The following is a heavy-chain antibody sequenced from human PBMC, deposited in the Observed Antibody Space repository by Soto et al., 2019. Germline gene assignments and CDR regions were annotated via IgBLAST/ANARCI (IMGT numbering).Heavy chain of an antibody. Sequence: GGSLRLSCAASGFTFSSYGMHWVRQAPGKGLEWVAVISYDGSNKYYADSVKGRFTISRDNSKNTLYLQMNSLRAEDTAVYYCAKNRGRRYYYYYMDVWGKGTTVTVSS. CDR1: GFTFSSYG. J-gene: IGHJ6*03. CDR2: ISYDGSNK. CDR3: AKNRGRRYYYYYMDV. V-gene: IGHV3-30*18. D-gene: IGHD3-10*01.